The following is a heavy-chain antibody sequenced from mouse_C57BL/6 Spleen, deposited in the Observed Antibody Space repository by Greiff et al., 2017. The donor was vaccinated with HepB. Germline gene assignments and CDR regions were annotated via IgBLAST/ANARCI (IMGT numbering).Heavy chain of an antibody. CDR1: GYSITSGYD. D-gene: IGHD1-1*01. CDR2: ISYSGST. J-gene: IGHJ2*01. Sequence: EVQLVESGPGMVKPSQSLSLTCTVTGYSITSGYDWHWIRHFPGNKLEWMGYISYSGSTNYNPSLKSRISITHDTSKNHFFLKLNSVTTEDTATYYCARESDYGSSYIFDYWGQGTTLTVSS. V-gene: IGHV3-1*01. CDR3: ARESDYGSSYIFDY.